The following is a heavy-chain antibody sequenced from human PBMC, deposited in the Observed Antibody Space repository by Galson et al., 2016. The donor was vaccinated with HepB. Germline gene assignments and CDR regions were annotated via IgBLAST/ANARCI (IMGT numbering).Heavy chain of an antibody. V-gene: IGHV3-21*01. CDR2: ISSSTNYI. CDR3: ARGPLYSSSYDY. Sequence: SLRLSCAASGFTFISYSMNWVRQPPGKGLEWVSSISSSTNYIYYADSVKGRFTISRDNAKNSMYLQMNSLRAEDTAVYYCARGPLYSSSYDYWGQGILVTVSS. D-gene: IGHD6-6*01. CDR1: GFTFISYS. J-gene: IGHJ4*02.